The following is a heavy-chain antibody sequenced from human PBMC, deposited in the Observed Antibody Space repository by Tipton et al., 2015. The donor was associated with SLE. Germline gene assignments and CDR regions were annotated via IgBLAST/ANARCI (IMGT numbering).Heavy chain of an antibody. CDR2: IYYSGAT. D-gene: IGHD6-19*01. J-gene: IGHJ4*02. CDR1: GGSISTYY. Sequence: PGLVKPSETLSLTCTVSGGSISTYYWSWIRQSPGKGLEWIAHIYYSGATNYNPSLKSRVTISVDTSKNQFSLKLRSVTAADTAVYYCARVPLTHSYGWYYFGLWGPGTLVTVSS. CDR3: ARVPLTHSYGWYYFGL. V-gene: IGHV4-59*01.